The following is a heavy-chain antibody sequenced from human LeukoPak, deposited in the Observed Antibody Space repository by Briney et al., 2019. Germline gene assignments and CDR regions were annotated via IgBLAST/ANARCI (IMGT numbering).Heavy chain of an antibody. CDR3: ARDRVGATMVRGVFGY. CDR2: ISSSGSTI. D-gene: IGHD3-10*01. J-gene: IGHJ4*02. CDR1: GFTFSDYY. V-gene: IGHV3-11*01. Sequence: GGSLRLSCAASGFTFSDYYMSWIRQAPGKGLEWVSYISSSGSTIYYADSVKGRFTTSRDNAKNSLYLQMNSLRAEDTAVYYCARDRVGATMVRGVFGYWGQGTLVTVSS.